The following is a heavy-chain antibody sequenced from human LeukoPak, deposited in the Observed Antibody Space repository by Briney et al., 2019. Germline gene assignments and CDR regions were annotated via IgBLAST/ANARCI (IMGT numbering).Heavy chain of an antibody. V-gene: IGHV4-59*08. CDR1: GGSISSYY. Sequence: SETLSLTCTVSGGSISSYYWSWVRQPPGKGLEWIGYIYYSGSTNYNPSLKSRVTISVDTSKNQFSLKLSSVTAADTAVYYCARCPRDYGDYPYDYWGQGTLVTVSS. D-gene: IGHD4-17*01. CDR3: ARCPRDYGDYPYDY. J-gene: IGHJ4*02. CDR2: IYYSGST.